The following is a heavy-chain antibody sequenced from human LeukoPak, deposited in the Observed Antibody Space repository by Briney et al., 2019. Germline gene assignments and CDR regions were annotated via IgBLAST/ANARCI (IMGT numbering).Heavy chain of an antibody. J-gene: IGHJ6*03. CDR2: ISAYNGNT. CDR3: ARVYGSGSYSYYYYMDV. CDR1: GYTFTSYG. V-gene: IGHV1-18*01. Sequence: ASVKVSCKASGYTFTSYGISGVRQAPGQGLEWMGWISAYNGNTNYAQKLQGRVTMTTDTSTSTAYMELRSLRSDDTAVYYCARVYGSGSYSYYYYMDVWGKGTTVTVSS. D-gene: IGHD3-10*01.